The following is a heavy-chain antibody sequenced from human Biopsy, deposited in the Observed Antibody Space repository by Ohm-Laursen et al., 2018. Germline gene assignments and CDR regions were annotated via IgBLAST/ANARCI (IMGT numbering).Heavy chain of an antibody. J-gene: IGHJ4*02. V-gene: IGHV1-69*06. Sequence: GASVKVSCKASGGTFINYAISWVRQAPGQGLEWMGGIIPMFGTANYAQMFQGRVTISADKSTSTSYMELSSLTTEDKAIYYCARGPHSGSHSCFDYWGRGTLVTVSS. CDR2: IIPMFGTA. CDR1: GGTFINYA. D-gene: IGHD1-26*01. CDR3: ARGPHSGSHSCFDY.